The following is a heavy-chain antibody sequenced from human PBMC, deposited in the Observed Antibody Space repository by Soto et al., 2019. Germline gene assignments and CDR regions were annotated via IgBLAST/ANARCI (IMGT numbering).Heavy chain of an antibody. CDR2: IVPMLGTP. V-gene: IGHV1-69*01. CDR3: ARNGTYSSSLSQYSGMDV. CDR1: GGTFDNFI. J-gene: IGHJ6*02. D-gene: IGHD1-26*01. Sequence: QVQLVQSGAEVKEPGSSVRVSCKASGGTFDNFIMNWVRQTPGQGLEWMGGIVPMLGTPTYAEKFKGRVTISATGSTSTMDMEVTSLRSEETAIYYCARNGTYSSSLSQYSGMDVWGQGTTVTVSS.